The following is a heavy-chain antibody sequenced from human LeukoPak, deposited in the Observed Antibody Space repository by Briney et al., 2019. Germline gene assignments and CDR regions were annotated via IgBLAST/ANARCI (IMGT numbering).Heavy chain of an antibody. CDR2: ISSSGSDI. CDR3: ARDYGGSSPFDY. D-gene: IGHD4-23*01. V-gene: IGHV3-48*03. CDR1: GFTFSNYE. J-gene: IGHJ4*02. Sequence: GGTLRLSCAASGFTFSNYEMHWVRQAPGKGLEWVSYISSSGSDIYYADSVKGRFTISRDNAKNSLYLHMNSLRAEDTAVYYCARDYGGSSPFDYWGQGTLVTVSS.